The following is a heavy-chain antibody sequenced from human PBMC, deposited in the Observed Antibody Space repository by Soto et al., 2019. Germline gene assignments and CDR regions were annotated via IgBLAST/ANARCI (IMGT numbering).Heavy chain of an antibody. CDR2: TYYRSKWYS. CDR3: ARGEQYSGRIFDY. V-gene: IGHV6-1*01. D-gene: IGHD1-26*01. CDR1: GDSVSSNSAA. J-gene: IGHJ4*02. Sequence: QVQLQQSGPGLVKPSQTLSVTCVISGDSVSSNSAAWNWIRQSPSRGLEWLGRTYYRSKWYSDYAASVESRITVNPDTSKHHCSVQLNSVTPEDTAVYYCARGEQYSGRIFDYWGQGTLVTVSS.